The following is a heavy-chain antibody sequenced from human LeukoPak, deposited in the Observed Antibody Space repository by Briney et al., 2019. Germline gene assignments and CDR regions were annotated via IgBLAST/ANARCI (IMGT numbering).Heavy chain of an antibody. CDR2: IYTSGST. V-gene: IGHV4-61*02. D-gene: IGHD6-6*01. CDR3: ASSIAAFFDY. Sequence: PSETLSLTCTVSGGSISSGSYYWSWIRQPAAKGLEWIGRIYTSGSTNYNPSLKSRVTISVDTSKNQFSLKLSSVTAADTAVYYCASSIAAFFDYWGQGTLVTVSS. J-gene: IGHJ4*02. CDR1: GGSISSGSYY.